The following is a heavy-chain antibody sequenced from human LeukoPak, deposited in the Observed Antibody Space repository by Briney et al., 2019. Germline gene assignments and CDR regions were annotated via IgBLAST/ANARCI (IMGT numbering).Heavy chain of an antibody. J-gene: IGHJ4*02. D-gene: IGHD4-17*01. Sequence: GGSLRLSCAASGFTFSNYAMSWVRLAPGKGLEWVSSISSNDGHTYYPDSVKGRFTISRDNSKNILYLQMNSLRAEDTAVFYCAKSPDYGDYWAFDYWGQGTLVTVTS. CDR2: ISSNDGHT. CDR3: AKSPDYGDYWAFDY. V-gene: IGHV3-23*01. CDR1: GFTFSNYA.